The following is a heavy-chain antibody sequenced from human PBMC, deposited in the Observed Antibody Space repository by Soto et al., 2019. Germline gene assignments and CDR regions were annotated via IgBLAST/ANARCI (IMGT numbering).Heavy chain of an antibody. CDR2: IIPILGIA. CDR3: ARDHCSGGSCYLEFDY. J-gene: IGHJ4*02. D-gene: IGHD2-15*01. Sequence: QVQLVQSGAEVKKPGSSVKVSCKASGGTFSSYTISWVRQAPGQGLEWMGRIIPILGIANYAQKFQGRVTITADKSTSTAYMELSSLRSADTAVYYCARDHCSGGSCYLEFDYWGQGTLVTVSS. V-gene: IGHV1-69*08. CDR1: GGTFSSYT.